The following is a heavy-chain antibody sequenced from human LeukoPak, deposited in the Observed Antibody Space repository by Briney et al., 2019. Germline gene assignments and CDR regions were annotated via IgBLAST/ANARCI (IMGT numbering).Heavy chain of an antibody. CDR3: ARDPILGADYFDY. CDR2: ISSSGTTT. D-gene: IGHD2-8*02. J-gene: IGHJ4*02. Sequence: GGSLRLSCAASGFSFSNYEIYWVRQAPGKGLEWVSYISSSGTTTYYADSVKRRFTISRDNARNSLYLQMNSLRVEDTAVYYCARDPILGADYFDYWGQGTLVTVSS. V-gene: IGHV3-48*03. CDR1: GFSFSNYE.